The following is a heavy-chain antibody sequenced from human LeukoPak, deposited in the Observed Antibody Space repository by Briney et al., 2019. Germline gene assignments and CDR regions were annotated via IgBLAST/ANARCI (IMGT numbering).Heavy chain of an antibody. CDR2: IYYSGST. V-gene: IGHV4-59*08. D-gene: IGHD2-2*01. CDR1: GFTFNTYA. J-gene: IGHJ4*02. CDR3: ARLGAAANDY. Sequence: PGGSLRLSCAASGFTFNTYAMSWVRQAPGKGLEWIGYIYYSGSTNYNPSLKSRVTISVDTSKNQFSLKLSSVTAADTAVYYCARLGAAANDYWGQGTLVTVSS.